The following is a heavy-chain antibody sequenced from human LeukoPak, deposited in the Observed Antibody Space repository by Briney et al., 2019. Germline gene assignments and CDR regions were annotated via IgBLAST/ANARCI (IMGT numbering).Heavy chain of an antibody. V-gene: IGHV3-11*01. CDR1: GFTFSDYF. D-gene: IGHD3-22*01. J-gene: IGHJ4*02. CDR2: FSSSVGTI. Sequence: GGSLRLSCAASGFTFSDYFMTWIRQPQGKGREWLAYFSSSVGTIYYADSVKGRFTISRDDGQNSLYLEMNSLRAEDTAVYFCARVSSTGYAVSSGLYYWGQGVLVTVSS. CDR3: ARVSSTGYAVSSGLYY.